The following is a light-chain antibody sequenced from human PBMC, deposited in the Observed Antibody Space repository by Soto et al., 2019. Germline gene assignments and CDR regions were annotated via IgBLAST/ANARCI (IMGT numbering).Light chain of an antibody. J-gene: IGKJ5*01. CDR1: HSVNSH. Sequence: PSALAVYPGDKVTLSCRTSHSVNSHVAWYQQKPGQAPRLLLYGASTRATGIPVRFSGSGFGTEFTLTISSLQSEDFAVYYCQQYKNWPIVGQGTRLEVK. CDR3: QQYKNWPI. V-gene: IGKV3-15*01. CDR2: GAS.